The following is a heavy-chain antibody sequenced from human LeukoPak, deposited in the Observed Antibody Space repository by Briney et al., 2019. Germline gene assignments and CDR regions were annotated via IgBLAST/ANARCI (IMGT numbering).Heavy chain of an antibody. J-gene: IGHJ4*02. CDR2: IYYSGST. Sequence: SETLSLTCTVSGGSISSYYWSWIRQPPGKGLEWIGYIYYSGSTNYNPSLKSRVTISVDTSNNQFFLKLSYVTAADPSVYFFAWGEVEMATKPFNYWGQETLATVSS. V-gene: IGHV4-59*01. CDR3: AWGEVEMATKPFNY. CDR1: GGSISSYY. D-gene: IGHD5-24*01.